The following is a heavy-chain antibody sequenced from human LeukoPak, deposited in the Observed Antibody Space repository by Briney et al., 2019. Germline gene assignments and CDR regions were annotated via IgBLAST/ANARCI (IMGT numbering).Heavy chain of an antibody. J-gene: IGHJ4*02. D-gene: IGHD3-10*01. Sequence: GGSLRLSCAASGFSFSTYAMHWVRQAPGKGLEWVALIWHDASHTFYTDSVKGRFIISRDNSKNTVYLQMNSLGGEDTAVYYCAREIFGSGGYPDYWGQGTLVTVSS. CDR2: IWHDASHT. V-gene: IGHV3-33*01. CDR3: AREIFGSGGYPDY. CDR1: GFSFSTYA.